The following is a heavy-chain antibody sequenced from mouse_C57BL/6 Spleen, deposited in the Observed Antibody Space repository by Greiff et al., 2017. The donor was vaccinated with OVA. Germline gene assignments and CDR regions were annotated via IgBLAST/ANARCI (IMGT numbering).Heavy chain of an antibody. Sequence: EVQLKQSGPELVKPGASVKIPCKASGYTFTDYNMDWVKQSHGTSLEWIGDINPNNGGTIYNQKFKGKATLTVDKSSSTAYMERRSLTSEDTAVYYCARRRVYYGSSYGYFDYWGQGTTLTVSS. J-gene: IGHJ2*01. CDR3: ARRRVYYGSSYGYFDY. D-gene: IGHD1-1*01. V-gene: IGHV1-18*01. CDR1: GYTFTDYN. CDR2: INPNNGGT.